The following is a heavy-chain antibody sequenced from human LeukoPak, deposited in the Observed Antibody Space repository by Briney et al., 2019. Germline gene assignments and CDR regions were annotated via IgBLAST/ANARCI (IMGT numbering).Heavy chain of an antibody. CDR1: GGSISSGDYY. Sequence: SETLSLTCTVSGGSISSGDYYWSWIRQPPGKGLEWIGYIYYSGSTYYNPSLKSRVTISVDTSKNQFSLKLSSVTAADTAVYYCARAARRWLQSINFDYWGQGTLVTVSS. CDR2: IYYSGST. D-gene: IGHD5-24*01. J-gene: IGHJ4*02. V-gene: IGHV4-30-4*01. CDR3: ARAARRWLQSINFDY.